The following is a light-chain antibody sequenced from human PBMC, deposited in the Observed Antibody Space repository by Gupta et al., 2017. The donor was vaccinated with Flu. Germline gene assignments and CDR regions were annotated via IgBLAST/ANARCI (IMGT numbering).Light chain of an antibody. Sequence: GARATLSCRASQSVSSNLAWYQQKPGQAPMLLVSDASTRATGVSARCSCSGSVTEFTLTISSLQSEDFAAYYCQQYTTWRPAFGQGTKVEI. V-gene: IGKV3-15*01. CDR1: QSVSSN. CDR3: QQYTTWRPA. CDR2: DAS. J-gene: IGKJ1*01.